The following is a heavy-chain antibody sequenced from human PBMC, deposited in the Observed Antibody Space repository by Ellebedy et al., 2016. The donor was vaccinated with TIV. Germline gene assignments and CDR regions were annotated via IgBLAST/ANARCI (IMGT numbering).Heavy chain of an antibody. D-gene: IGHD2-8*01. J-gene: IGHJ4*02. CDR3: ARDMVQGMVSRYLWFDY. CDR2: ISAYTGDT. CDR1: GGTFNSHA. V-gene: IGHV1-18*01. Sequence: ASVKVSCKASGGTFNSHAISWVRQAPGQGLEWMGWISAYTGDTNFAQKFRDRVTLTTDTSTSTAYMDLRSLTSDDTAVYYCARDMVQGMVSRYLWFDYWGQGTLVTVSS.